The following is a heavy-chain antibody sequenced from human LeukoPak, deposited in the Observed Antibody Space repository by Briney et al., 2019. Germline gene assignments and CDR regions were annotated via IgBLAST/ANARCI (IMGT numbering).Heavy chain of an antibody. CDR1: GFTVITND. CDR2: LYSDGNT. D-gene: IGHD1-14*01. CDR3: ARGVEPLAANTLAY. Sequence: GGSLRLSCAACGFTVITNDMTWVRQGPGKGLEWVSVLYSDGNTKYADSVQGRFTISRDNSKNTLYLEMNSLSPDDTAVYYCARGVEPLAANTLAYWGQGTLVTVSS. V-gene: IGHV3-53*01. J-gene: IGHJ4*02.